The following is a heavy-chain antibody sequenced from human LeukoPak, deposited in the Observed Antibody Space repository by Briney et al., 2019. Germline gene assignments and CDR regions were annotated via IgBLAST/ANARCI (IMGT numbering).Heavy chain of an antibody. Sequence: GASVKVSCKASGGTFSSYAISWVRQAPGQGLEWMGGIIPIFGTANYAQKFQGRVTITRDTSASTAYMELSSLRSEDTAVYYCARVPSDYDFWSGYGGMDVWGQGTTVTVSS. CDR1: GGTFSSYA. J-gene: IGHJ6*02. V-gene: IGHV1-69*05. CDR3: ARVPSDYDFWSGYGGMDV. CDR2: IIPIFGTA. D-gene: IGHD3-3*01.